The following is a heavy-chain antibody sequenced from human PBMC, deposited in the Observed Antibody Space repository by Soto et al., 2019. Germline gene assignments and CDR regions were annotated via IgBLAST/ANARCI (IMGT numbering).Heavy chain of an antibody. J-gene: IGHJ6*03. Sequence: SETLSLTCTVSGGSISSYYWSWIRQPPGKGLEWIGYIYYSGSTNYNPSLKSRVTISVDTSKNQFSLKLSSVTAADTAVYYCARDGPVVPAAMSDYYYMDVWGKGTTVTVSS. V-gene: IGHV4-59*01. CDR2: IYYSGST. CDR1: GGSISSYY. CDR3: ARDGPVVPAAMSDYYYMDV. D-gene: IGHD2-2*01.